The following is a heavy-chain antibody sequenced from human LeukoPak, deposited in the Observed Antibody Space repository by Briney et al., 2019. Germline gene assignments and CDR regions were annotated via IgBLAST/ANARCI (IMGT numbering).Heavy chain of an antibody. CDR3: ARDRDHAFDY. CDR1: GYTFTSNG. J-gene: IGHJ4*02. V-gene: IGHV1-18*04. CDR2: ISTYSGNT. D-gene: IGHD2-21*02. Sequence: ASVRVSCKASGYTFTSNGISWVRQAPGQGLEWMGWISTYSGNTNYAQMFQGRVTTTTEKSTRIVYMELRSLRYEDTAIYYCARDRDHAFDYWGQGTLVTVSS.